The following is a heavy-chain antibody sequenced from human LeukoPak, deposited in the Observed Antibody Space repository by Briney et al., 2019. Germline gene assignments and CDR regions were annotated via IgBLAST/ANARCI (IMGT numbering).Heavy chain of an antibody. V-gene: IGHV3-48*03. Sequence: GGSVRLSCAASGFTFSSYEMNWVRQAPGKGLEWVSYISSSGSTIYYADSVKGRFTISRDNDKNSLYLQMHSLRAEDTAVYYCASGDTAMVPWYFDLGGRGTLVTVSS. CDR1: GFTFSSYE. D-gene: IGHD5-18*01. CDR2: ISSSGSTI. J-gene: IGHJ2*01. CDR3: ASGDTAMVPWYFDL.